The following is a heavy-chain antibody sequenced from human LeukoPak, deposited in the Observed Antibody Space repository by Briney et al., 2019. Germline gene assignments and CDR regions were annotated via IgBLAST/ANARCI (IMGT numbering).Heavy chain of an antibody. CDR1: GGTFCTYG. CDR3: AGTHLLTGHFCYMDV. D-gene: IGHD1-26*01. Sequence: ASVTVSCKASGGTFCTYGFSWVRQAPGQGLEWMGGIIPIFGTTNYAQKFQGRVTITTDESTSTAYLELSSLTSEDTAVYYCAGTHLLTGHFCYMDVWDKGTTVTVSS. CDR2: IIPIFGTT. V-gene: IGHV1-69*05. J-gene: IGHJ6*03.